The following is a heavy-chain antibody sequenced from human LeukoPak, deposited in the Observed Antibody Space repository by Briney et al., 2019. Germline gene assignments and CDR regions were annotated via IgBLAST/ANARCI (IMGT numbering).Heavy chain of an antibody. CDR2: IYYSGST. V-gene: IGHV4-39*01. Sequence: PSETLSLTCTVSGGSISSSSYYWGCIRQPPGKGLEWIGSIYYSGSTYYNPSLKSRVTISVDTSKNQFSLKLSSVTAADTAVYYCARLDSSGYYGMNWFDPWGQGTLVTVSS. CDR1: GGSISSSSYY. D-gene: IGHD3-22*01. CDR3: ARLDSSGYYGMNWFDP. J-gene: IGHJ5*02.